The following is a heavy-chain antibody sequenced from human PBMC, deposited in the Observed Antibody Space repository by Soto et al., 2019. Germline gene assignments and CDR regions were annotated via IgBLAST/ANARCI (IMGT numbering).Heavy chain of an antibody. Sequence: SETLSLTCAVSGGSISSSNWWSWVRQPPGKGLERIGEIYHSGSTNYNPSLKSRVTISVDKSKNQFSLKLSSVTAADTAVYYCARYSSGWYFLDYWGQGTLVTVSS. J-gene: IGHJ4*02. D-gene: IGHD6-19*01. CDR2: IYHSGST. V-gene: IGHV4-4*02. CDR1: GGSISSSNW. CDR3: ARYSSGWYFLDY.